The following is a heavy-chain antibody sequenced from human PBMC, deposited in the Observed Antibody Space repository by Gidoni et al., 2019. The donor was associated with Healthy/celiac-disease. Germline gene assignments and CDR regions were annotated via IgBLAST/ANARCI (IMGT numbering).Heavy chain of an antibody. D-gene: IGHD2-2*01. CDR3: ASFMRVKDCSSTSCYAQGYFDY. Sequence: QVQLPESGPGLVKHSETLSLPCTVSGGSIRSYYWSWIRQPPGKGLEWIGYIYYSGSTNYNPSLKSRVTISVDTSKNQFSLKLSSVTAADTAVYYCASFMRVKDCSSTSCYAQGYFDYWGQGTLVTVSS. V-gene: IGHV4-59*01. CDR1: GGSIRSYY. J-gene: IGHJ4*02. CDR2: IYYSGST.